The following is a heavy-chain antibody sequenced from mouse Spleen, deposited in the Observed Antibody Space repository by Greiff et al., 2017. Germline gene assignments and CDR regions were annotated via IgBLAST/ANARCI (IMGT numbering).Heavy chain of an antibody. D-gene: IGHD2-14*01. V-gene: IGHV2-2*02. CDR2: IWSGGST. Sequence: VQRVESGPGLVQPSQSLSITCTVSGFSLTSYGVHWVRQSPGKGLEWLGVIWSGGSTDYNAAFISRLSISKDNSKSQVFFKMNSLQANDTAIYYCARKGLYRYLFAYWGQGTLVTVSA. J-gene: IGHJ3*01. CDR3: ARKGLYRYLFAY. CDR1: GFSLTSYG.